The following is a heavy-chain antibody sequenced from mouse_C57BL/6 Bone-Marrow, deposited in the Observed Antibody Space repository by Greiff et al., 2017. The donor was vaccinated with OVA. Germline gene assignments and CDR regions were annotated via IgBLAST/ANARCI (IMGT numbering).Heavy chain of an antibody. CDR1: GYTFTSYW. Sequence: QVQLQQPGAELVKPGASVKMSCKASGYTFTSYWITWVKQRPGQGLEWIGDIYPGSGSTNYNEKFKSKATLTVDTASSTAYMQISSLTSEDSAVYYCARGESFWFFYYAMDDWGQGTSVTVSS. V-gene: IGHV1-55*01. J-gene: IGHJ4*01. CDR2: IYPGSGST. CDR3: ARGESFWFFYYAMDD. D-gene: IGHD1-3*01.